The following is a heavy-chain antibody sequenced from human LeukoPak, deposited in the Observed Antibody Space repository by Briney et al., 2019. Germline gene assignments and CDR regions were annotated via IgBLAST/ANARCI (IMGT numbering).Heavy chain of an antibody. V-gene: IGHV3-48*03. Sequence: QSGGSLRLSCAASGFTFSSYEMNWVRQAPGKGPEWVSYISSSGSTIYYADSVKGRFTISRDNAKNSLYLQMNSLRAEDTAVYYCARESQSAYYFDSSGYEDAFDIWGQGTMVTVSS. CDR2: ISSSGSTI. D-gene: IGHD3-22*01. CDR3: ARESQSAYYFDSSGYEDAFDI. CDR1: GFTFSSYE. J-gene: IGHJ3*02.